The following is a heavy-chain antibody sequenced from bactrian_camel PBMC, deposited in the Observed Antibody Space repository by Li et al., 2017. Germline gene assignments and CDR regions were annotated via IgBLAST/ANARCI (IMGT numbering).Heavy chain of an antibody. CDR3: AKSIDGDYWAWEY. V-gene: IGHV3S55*01. Sequence: HVQLVESGGGSAQTGETLRLSCLGVGVTFEGADMNWYRQPPGKRCELVASISSDGRTYYTDSVKGRFTFSRDNARNMVYLQLNNAKIDDMAMYYCAKSIDGDYWAWEYWGRGTQVTVS. D-gene: IGHD4*01. J-gene: IGHJ4*01. CDR2: ISSDGRT. CDR1: GVTFEGAD.